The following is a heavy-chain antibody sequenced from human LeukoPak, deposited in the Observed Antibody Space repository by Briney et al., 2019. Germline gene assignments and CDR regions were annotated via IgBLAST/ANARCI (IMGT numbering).Heavy chain of an antibody. Sequence: SETLSLTCAVYGGSFSGYYWSWIRQPPGKGLEWIGSIYYSGSTYYNPSLKSRVTISVDTSKNQFSLKLSSVTAADTAVYYCVTFTEFDLEGRDFWSGYYTRWGQGTLVTVSS. CDR1: GGSFSGYY. J-gene: IGHJ4*02. CDR3: VTFTEFDLEGRDFWSGYYTR. CDR2: IYYSGST. D-gene: IGHD3-3*01. V-gene: IGHV4-34*01.